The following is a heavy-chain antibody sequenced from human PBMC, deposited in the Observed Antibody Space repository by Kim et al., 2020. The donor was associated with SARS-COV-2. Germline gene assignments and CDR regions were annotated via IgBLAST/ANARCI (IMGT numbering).Heavy chain of an antibody. CDR1: GFTFSSYE. CDR2: ISSSGSTI. V-gene: IGHV3-48*03. Sequence: GGSLRLSCAASGFTFSSYEMNWVRQAPGKGLEWVSYISSSGSTIYYADSVKGRFTISRDNAKNSLYLQMNSLRAEDTAVYYCAREDYGEKIDYWGQGTLVTVSS. D-gene: IGHD4-17*01. CDR3: AREDYGEKIDY. J-gene: IGHJ4*02.